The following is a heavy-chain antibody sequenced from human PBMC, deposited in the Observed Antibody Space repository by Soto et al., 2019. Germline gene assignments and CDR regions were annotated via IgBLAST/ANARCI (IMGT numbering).Heavy chain of an antibody. V-gene: IGHV1-18*04. D-gene: IGHD5-18*01. CDR3: AGDFAYSYGAYFDF. Sequence: QVQLVQSGAEVKKPGASVKVSCKTSGHTFTNYGISWVRQAPGQGREWMGWISSYRDHTDYAQKFQDRVTLTTDTATSTAYMELRRLRSDETAVYYCAGDFAYSYGAYFDFWGQGTLFPVSS. CDR1: GHTFTNYG. J-gene: IGHJ4*02. CDR2: ISSYRDHT.